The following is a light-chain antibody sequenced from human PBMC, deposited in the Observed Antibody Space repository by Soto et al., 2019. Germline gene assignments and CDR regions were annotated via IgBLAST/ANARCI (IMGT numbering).Light chain of an antibody. CDR2: DVS. Sequence: LTQPRSVSGSPGQAVTFSCTGTNSDVGGYNYVSWYQQHPDKAPKLIIYDVSKRPSGVPDRFSGSKSGNTASLTISGLQAEDEADYFCSSFAGSYTHVFGTGTKVTVL. J-gene: IGLJ1*01. V-gene: IGLV2-11*01. CDR1: NSDVGGYNY. CDR3: SSFAGSYTHV.